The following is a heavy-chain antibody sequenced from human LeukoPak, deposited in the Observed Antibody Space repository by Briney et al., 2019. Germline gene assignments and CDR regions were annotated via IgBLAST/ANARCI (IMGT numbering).Heavy chain of an antibody. Sequence: ASVKVSCKASGYTFTGYYMHWVRQAPGQGLEWMGWINPNSGGTNYAQKFQGRVTMTRDKSISTAYMELSRLSSDDTAVYYCARDRIRFLEWLLSGGFDPWGQGTLVTVSS. D-gene: IGHD3-3*01. V-gene: IGHV1-2*02. J-gene: IGHJ5*02. CDR2: INPNSGGT. CDR1: GYTFTGYY. CDR3: ARDRIRFLEWLLSGGFDP.